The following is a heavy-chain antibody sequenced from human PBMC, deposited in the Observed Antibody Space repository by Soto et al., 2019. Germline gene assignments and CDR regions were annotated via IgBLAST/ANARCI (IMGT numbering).Heavy chain of an antibody. V-gene: IGHV3-23*01. CDR2: ISGDDGSG. Sequence: GGSLRLSCVASGVTFTTNAMDWVRQAPGKGLEWVSFISGDDGSGNYADSVKGRFTISRDNSKNTLYLQMNSLRAEDTAIYYCATHRIPDYWGQGTLVTVSS. J-gene: IGHJ4*02. CDR3: ATHRIPDY. D-gene: IGHD2-15*01. CDR1: GVTFTTNA.